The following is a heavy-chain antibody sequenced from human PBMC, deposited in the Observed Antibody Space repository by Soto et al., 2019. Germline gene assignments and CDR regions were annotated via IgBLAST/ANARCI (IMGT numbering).Heavy chain of an antibody. D-gene: IGHD3-22*01. Sequence: QVQLQESGPGLVRPSETLSLTCTVSGASVSSYYWSWIRQSPGKGLEWIGYIYYRGSVNYNPSLKNRVTISVDTSKNQFSLKLTSVTAADTAVYYCVRGPYYYDSTGYWDYWGQGTLVTVSS. CDR1: GASVSSYY. CDR3: VRGPYYYDSTGYWDY. V-gene: IGHV4-59*02. CDR2: IYYRGSV. J-gene: IGHJ4*02.